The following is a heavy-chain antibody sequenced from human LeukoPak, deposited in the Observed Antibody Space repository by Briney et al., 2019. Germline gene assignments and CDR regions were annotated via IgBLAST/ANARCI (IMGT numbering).Heavy chain of an antibody. CDR1: GGSISSSSYY. Sequence: PSETLSLTCTVSGGSISSSSYYWGWIRQPPGMGMEWIGSIYYSGSTYNNPSLKSRVTISVDTSKNQFFLKLSSVTAAATAVYYCASVKTVPAATTYYYYGMDVWGQGTTVTVSS. J-gene: IGHJ6*02. CDR3: ASVKTVPAATTYYYYGMDV. CDR2: IYYSGST. V-gene: IGHV4-39*01. D-gene: IGHD2-2*01.